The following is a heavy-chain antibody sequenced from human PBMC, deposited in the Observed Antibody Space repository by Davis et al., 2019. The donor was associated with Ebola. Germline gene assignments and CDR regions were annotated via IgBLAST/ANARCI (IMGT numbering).Heavy chain of an antibody. J-gene: IGHJ5*02. CDR3: ASRNWFDP. CDR2: INHSGST. Sequence: PGGSLRLSCAVYGGSFSGYYWSWIRQPPGKGLEWIGEINHSGSTNYNPSLKSRVTISVDTSKNQFSLKLSSVTAADTAVYYCASRNWFDPWGQGTLVTVSS. V-gene: IGHV4-34*01. CDR1: GGSFSGYY.